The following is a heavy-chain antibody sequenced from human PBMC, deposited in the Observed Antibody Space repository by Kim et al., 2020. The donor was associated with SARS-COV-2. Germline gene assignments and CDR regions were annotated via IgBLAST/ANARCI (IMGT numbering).Heavy chain of an antibody. V-gene: IGHV3-53*01. CDR2: IYSGGST. Sequence: GGSLRLSCAASGFTVSSNYMSWVRQAPGKGLEWVSVIYSGGSTYYADSVKGRFTISRDNSKNTLYLQMNSLRAEDTAVYYCARAPSGGYNDYWGQGTLVTVSS. D-gene: IGHD3-22*01. J-gene: IGHJ4*02. CDR3: ARAPSGGYNDY. CDR1: GFTVSSNY.